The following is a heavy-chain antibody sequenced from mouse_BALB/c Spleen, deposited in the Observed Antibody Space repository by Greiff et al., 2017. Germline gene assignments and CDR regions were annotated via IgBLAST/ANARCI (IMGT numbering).Heavy chain of an antibody. J-gene: IGHJ3*01. CDR3: ARSSYGNSFAY. Sequence: VQLQQSGAELVKPGASVKLSCTASGFNIKDTYMHWVKQRPEQGLEWIGRIDPANGNTKYDPKFQGKATITADTSSNTAYLQLSSLTSEDTAVYYGARSSYGNSFAYWGQGTLVTVSA. V-gene: IGHV14-3*02. D-gene: IGHD2-10*01. CDR1: GFNIKDTY. CDR2: IDPANGNT.